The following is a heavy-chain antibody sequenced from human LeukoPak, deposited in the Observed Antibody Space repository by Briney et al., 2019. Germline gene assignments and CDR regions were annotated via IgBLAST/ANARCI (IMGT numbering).Heavy chain of an antibody. CDR2: IYSGGST. Sequence: TGGSLRLSCAASGFTVSSNYMSWVRQAPGKGLEWVSVIYSGGSTYYADSVKGRFTISRDNSKNTLYLQMNSLRAEDTAVYYCARALTGTTSDFDYWGQGTLVTVSS. V-gene: IGHV3-53*05. D-gene: IGHD1-7*01. J-gene: IGHJ4*02. CDR3: ARALTGTTSDFDY. CDR1: GFTVSSNY.